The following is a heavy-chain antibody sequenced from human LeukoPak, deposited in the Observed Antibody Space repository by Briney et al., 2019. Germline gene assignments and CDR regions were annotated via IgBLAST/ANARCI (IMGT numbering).Heavy chain of an antibody. CDR3: ARVPPYDILTGYYNDY. CDR2: ISAYNGNT. D-gene: IGHD3-9*01. CDR1: GYTFTSYG. Sequence: GASVKVSCKTSGYTFTSYGISWVRQAPGQGLEWMGWISAYNGNTNYAQKLQGRVTMTTDTSTSTAYMELRSLRSDDTAVYYCARVPPYDILTGYYNDYWGQGTLVTVSS. J-gene: IGHJ4*02. V-gene: IGHV1-18*01.